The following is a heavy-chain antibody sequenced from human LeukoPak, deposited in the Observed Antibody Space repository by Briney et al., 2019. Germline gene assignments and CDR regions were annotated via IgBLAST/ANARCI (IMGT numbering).Heavy chain of an antibody. D-gene: IGHD2-2*01. Sequence: GESLKISCKCSGYSFTNYWIAWVRQMPGKGLEWMGIIYPGDSDTRYSPSFQGQVSISADKSISTAYLQWTSLKASDTAMYYCARPLQCSSATCPLDYWGQGTLVTVSS. V-gene: IGHV5-51*01. J-gene: IGHJ4*02. CDR2: IYPGDSDT. CDR1: GYSFTNYW. CDR3: ARPLQCSSATCPLDY.